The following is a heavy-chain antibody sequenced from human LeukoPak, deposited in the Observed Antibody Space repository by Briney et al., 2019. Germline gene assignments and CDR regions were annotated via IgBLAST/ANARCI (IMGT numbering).Heavy chain of an antibody. CDR3: ARIPLVSWWYFDL. CDR2: ISSSGSTI. D-gene: IGHD2-2*01. CDR1: GVTFSSYE. V-gene: IGHV3-48*03. J-gene: IGHJ2*01. Sequence: GGSLRLSCAASGVTFSSYEMNWGRQAPGKGGGGGSYISSSGSTIYYADSVKGGFTISRDTAKNSLYLQMNSLRAEDTAVYYCARIPLVSWWYFDLWGRGTLVTVSS.